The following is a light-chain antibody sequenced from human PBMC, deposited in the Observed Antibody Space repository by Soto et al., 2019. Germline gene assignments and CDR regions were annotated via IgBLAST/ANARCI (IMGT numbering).Light chain of an antibody. CDR2: LGS. J-gene: IGKJ3*01. Sequence: DIVVTQSPLSLPVTPGEPASISCRSSQNLLHTNGYNYLDWYVQKPGQSPQLLIYLGSNRASGVPDRFSGSGSGTDFTLKISRVEAEDVGVYYCIQALETPFTFGPGTKWIS. CDR3: IQALETPFT. V-gene: IGKV2-28*01. CDR1: QNLLHTNGYNY.